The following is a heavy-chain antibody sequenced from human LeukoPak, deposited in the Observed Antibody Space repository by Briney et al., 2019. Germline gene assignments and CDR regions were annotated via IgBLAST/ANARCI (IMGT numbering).Heavy chain of an antibody. CDR1: GFTFSSYA. CDR2: ISYDGSNK. Sequence: GGSLRLSCAASGFTFSSYAMNWVRQAPGKGLEWVAVISYDGSNKYYADSVKGRFTISRDNSKNTLYLQMNSLRAEDTAVYYCARGFHFDYWGQGTLVTVSS. D-gene: IGHD3-10*01. CDR3: ARGFHFDY. V-gene: IGHV3-30-3*01. J-gene: IGHJ4*02.